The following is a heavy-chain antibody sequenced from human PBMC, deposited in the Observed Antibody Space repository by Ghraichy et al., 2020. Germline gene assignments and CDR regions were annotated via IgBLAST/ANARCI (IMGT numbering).Heavy chain of an antibody. V-gene: IGHV4-39*01. CDR3: AYALYSSGLRFDY. J-gene: IGHJ4*02. Sequence: SQTLSLTCTVSGGSISSSSYYWGWIRQPPGKGLEWIGSIYYSGSTYYNPSLKSRVTISVDTSKNQFSLKLSSVTAADTAVYYCAYALYSSGLRFDYWGQGTLVTVSS. CDR2: IYYSGST. D-gene: IGHD6-19*01. CDR1: GGSISSSSYY.